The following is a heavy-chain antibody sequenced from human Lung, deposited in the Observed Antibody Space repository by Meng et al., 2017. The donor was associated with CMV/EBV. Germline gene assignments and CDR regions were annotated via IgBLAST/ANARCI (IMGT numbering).Heavy chain of an antibody. CDR1: GYSFSNNW. CDR2: IYPGDSDT. Sequence: XVSXXGSGYSFSNNWIGWVRQVPGKALEWMGVIYPGDSDTRYSPSFQGQVTISADKSINTAYLQWSSLEASDTAMYYCARRYFDGSGYYLDYWGQGTLVXVSS. V-gene: IGHV5-51*01. J-gene: IGHJ4*02. CDR3: ARRYFDGSGYYLDY. D-gene: IGHD3-22*01.